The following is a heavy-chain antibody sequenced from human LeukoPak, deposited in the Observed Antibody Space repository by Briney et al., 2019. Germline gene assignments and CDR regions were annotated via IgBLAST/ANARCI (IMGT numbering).Heavy chain of an antibody. CDR1: GLTFNTYA. Sequence: GGSLRLSCVASGLTFNTYAMHWVRQAPGKGLEWVAFIRYDGSNKYYADSVKGRFTISRDNSKNTLYLQMNSLRAEDTAVYYCAKAPRFGDHATEYYYYYMDVWGKGTTVTVSS. CDR2: IRYDGSNK. D-gene: IGHD3-3*01. J-gene: IGHJ6*03. CDR3: AKAPRFGDHATEYYYYYMDV. V-gene: IGHV3-30*02.